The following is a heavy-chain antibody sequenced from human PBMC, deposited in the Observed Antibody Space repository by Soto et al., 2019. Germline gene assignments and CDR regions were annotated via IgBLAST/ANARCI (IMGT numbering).Heavy chain of an antibody. Sequence: PGESLKISCHGSGYTFFSFWIVWVRQVPGKGLEWVGRIDPGDSSATYSPTFQGHVTISADRSTRSAYLQWRSLRASDTAIYFCARRYCSRADCYYDSWGKGRLVTVSS. CDR1: GYTFFSFW. J-gene: IGHJ4*02. D-gene: IGHD2-2*01. CDR3: ARRYCSRADCYYDS. V-gene: IGHV5-10-1*01. CDR2: IDPGDSSA.